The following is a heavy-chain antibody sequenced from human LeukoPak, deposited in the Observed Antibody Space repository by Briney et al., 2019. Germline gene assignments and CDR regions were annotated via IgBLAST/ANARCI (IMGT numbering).Heavy chain of an antibody. Sequence: GGSLRLSCAASGFTFDDYGMSWVRQAPGKGLEWVSGINWNGGSTGYADSVKGRFTISRDNAKNSLYLQMNSLRAEDTALYYCARGYCSGGSCYSGRFDYWGQGTLVTVSS. J-gene: IGHJ4*02. D-gene: IGHD2-15*01. V-gene: IGHV3-20*04. CDR2: INWNGGST. CDR3: ARGYCSGGSCYSGRFDY. CDR1: GFTFDDYG.